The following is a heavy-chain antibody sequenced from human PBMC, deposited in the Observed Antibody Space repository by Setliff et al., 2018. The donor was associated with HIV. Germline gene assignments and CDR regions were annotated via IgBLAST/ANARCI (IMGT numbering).Heavy chain of an antibody. V-gene: IGHV3-30*04. D-gene: IGHD6-13*01. CDR1: GFTFSSYV. CDR2: ISHDHNKK. J-gene: IGHJ3*02. CDR3: ARLTIAAAGIDAFDI. Sequence: GGSLRLSCAASGFTFSSYVMHWVRQAPGKGLEWVAVISHDHNKKKYADSVKGRFSISRDNSKNTLYLQMNSLRPEDTAFYYCARLTIAAAGIDAFDIWGQGTMVTVSS.